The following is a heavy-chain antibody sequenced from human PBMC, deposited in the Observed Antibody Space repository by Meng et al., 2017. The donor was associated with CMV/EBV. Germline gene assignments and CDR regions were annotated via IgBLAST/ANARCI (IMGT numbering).Heavy chain of an antibody. J-gene: IGHJ4*02. CDR1: GYTFTSYG. CDR3: ARSGYCSSTSCSKTSIGVDDY. Sequence: ASVKVSCKASGYTFTSYGISWVRQAPGQGLEWMGIINPSGGSTSYAQKFQGRVTMTRDTSTSTVYMELSSLRSEDTAVYYCARSGYCSSTSCSKTSIGVDDYWGQGTLVTVSS. CDR2: INPSGGST. D-gene: IGHD2-2*01. V-gene: IGHV1-46*01.